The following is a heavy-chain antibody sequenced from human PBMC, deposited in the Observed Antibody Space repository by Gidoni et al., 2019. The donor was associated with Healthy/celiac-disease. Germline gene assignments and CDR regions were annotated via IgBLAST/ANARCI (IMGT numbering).Heavy chain of an antibody. J-gene: IGHJ6*03. V-gene: IGHV4-34*01. D-gene: IGHD6-19*01. CDR2: INHSGST. Sequence: QVQLQQWGAGLLKPSETLSLTCAVYGGSFSGYYWSWIRQPPGKGLEWIGEINHSGSTNYNPSLKSRVTISVDTSKNQFSLKLSSVTAADTAVYYCAGGSGWTPHYMDVWGKGTTVTVSS. CDR1: GGSFSGYY. CDR3: AGGSGWTPHYMDV.